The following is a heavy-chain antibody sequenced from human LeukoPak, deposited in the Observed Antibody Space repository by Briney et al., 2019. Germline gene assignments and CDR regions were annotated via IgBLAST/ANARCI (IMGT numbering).Heavy chain of an antibody. CDR3: AKGAVGWPAAPDY. CDR1: GFTFSSYS. V-gene: IGHV3-21*01. J-gene: IGHJ4*02. CDR2: ISSSSSYI. D-gene: IGHD6-13*01. Sequence: GGSLRLSCAASGFTFSSYSMNWVRQAPGKGLEWVSSISSSSSYIYYADSVKGRFTISRDNAKNSLYLQMNSLRAEDTAVYYCAKGAVGWPAAPDYWGQGTLVTVSS.